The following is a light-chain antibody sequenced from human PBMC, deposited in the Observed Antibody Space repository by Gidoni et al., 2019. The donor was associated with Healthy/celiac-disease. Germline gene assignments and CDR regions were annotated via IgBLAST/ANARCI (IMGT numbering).Light chain of an antibody. Sequence: AIRMTQSPSSFSASTGDRVGITCRASQGISSYLAWYQQKPEKAPKLLIYAASTLQSGVPSRFSGSGSGTDFTLTISCLQSEDFATYYCQQYYSYPYTFGQGTKLEIK. J-gene: IGKJ2*01. CDR3: QQYYSYPYT. V-gene: IGKV1-8*01. CDR1: QGISSY. CDR2: AAS.